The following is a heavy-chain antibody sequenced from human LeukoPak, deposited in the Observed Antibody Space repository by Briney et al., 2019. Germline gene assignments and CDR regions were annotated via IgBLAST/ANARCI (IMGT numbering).Heavy chain of an antibody. CDR3: ARDTYYGSGSYYNVSWFDP. Sequence: GASVKVSCKASGYTFTSYGISWVRQAPGQGLEWMRWICAYNGNTNYAQKLQGRVTMTTDTSTSTAYMELRSLRSDDTAVYYCARDTYYGSGSYYNVSWFDPWGQGTLVTVSS. J-gene: IGHJ5*02. CDR1: GYTFTSYG. V-gene: IGHV1-18*01. D-gene: IGHD3-10*01. CDR2: ICAYNGNT.